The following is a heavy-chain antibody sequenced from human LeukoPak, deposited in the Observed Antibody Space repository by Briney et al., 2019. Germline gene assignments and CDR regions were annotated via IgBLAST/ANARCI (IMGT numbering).Heavy chain of an antibody. CDR2: IYYSGST. J-gene: IGHJ5*02. CDR3: ARDRAGSTVYFLNWFDP. V-gene: IGHV4-31*11. Sequence: PSETLSLTCAVYGGSFSGYYWSWIRQHPGKGLEWIGYIYYSGSTYYNPSLKSRVTISVDTSKNQFSLRLSSVTAADTAVYYCARDRAGSTVYFLNWFDPWGQGTLVTVSS. CDR1: GGSFSGYY. D-gene: IGHD3-22*01.